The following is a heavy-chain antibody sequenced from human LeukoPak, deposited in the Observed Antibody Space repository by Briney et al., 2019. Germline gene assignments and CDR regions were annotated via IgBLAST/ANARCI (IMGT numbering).Heavy chain of an antibody. V-gene: IGHV4-39*01. D-gene: IGHD1-26*01. J-gene: IGHJ4*02. Sequence: PSETLSLTCAVSGASISGSNYYWGWIRQPPGRGLEWIGNIYSSGSTYYNASLQSRVTISIDTSKNQFSLRLNSVTAADTAMYYCAKSGGYGLIDYWGQGTRVTVSS. CDR1: GASISGSNYY. CDR2: IYSSGST. CDR3: AKSGGYGLIDY.